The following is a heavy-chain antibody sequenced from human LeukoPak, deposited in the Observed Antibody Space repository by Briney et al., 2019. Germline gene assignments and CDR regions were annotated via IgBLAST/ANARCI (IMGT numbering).Heavy chain of an antibody. D-gene: IGHD3-10*01. Sequence: GESLKISCQGSGYSFTSYWIGWVRQMPGKGLEWMGIIYPGDSDTRYSPSFQGQVTISADKSISTAYLQWSSLKASDTAMYYCARRNFGGQGNNWFDPWGQGTLVTVSS. CDR3: ARRNFGGQGNNWFDP. CDR1: GYSFTSYW. J-gene: IGHJ5*02. V-gene: IGHV5-51*01. CDR2: IYPGDSDT.